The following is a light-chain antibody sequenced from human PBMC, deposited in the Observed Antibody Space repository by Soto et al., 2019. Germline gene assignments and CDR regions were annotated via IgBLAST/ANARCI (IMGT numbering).Light chain of an antibody. V-gene: IGKV3-15*01. J-gene: IGKJ2*01. CDR2: DAS. Sequence: EIVMTQSPATLSVSPGERATLSCRASQSVRTNLAWYQQKLGQAPRLLIYDASTRATCIPARFSGSGSGTEFTLTISSLQSEDFAVYYCQQYNNWPPEYTFGQGTKLEIK. CDR3: QQYNNWPPEYT. CDR1: QSVRTN.